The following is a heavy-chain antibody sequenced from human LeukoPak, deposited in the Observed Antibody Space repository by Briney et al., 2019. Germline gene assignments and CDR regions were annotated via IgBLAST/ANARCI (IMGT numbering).Heavy chain of an antibody. J-gene: IGHJ4*02. V-gene: IGHV4-59*08. CDR3: ARLSSGRSRGDY. D-gene: IGHD6-19*01. Sequence: PSETLSLTCTVSGGSTSSYYWSWIRQPPGKGLEWIGYIYYSGSTNYNPSLKSRVTISVDTSKNQFSLKLSSVTAADTAVYYCARLSSGRSRGDYWGQGTLVTVSS. CDR2: IYYSGST. CDR1: GGSTSSYY.